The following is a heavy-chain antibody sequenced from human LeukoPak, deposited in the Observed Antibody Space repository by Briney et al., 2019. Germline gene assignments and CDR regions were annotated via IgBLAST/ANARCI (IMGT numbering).Heavy chain of an antibody. D-gene: IGHD3-3*01. CDR1: VYTFTSYY. J-gene: IGHJ4*02. CDR3: WRDGVSMFGVVTPYYCEH. Sequence: SVTVSCKASVYTFTSYYMHWVRQPPGQGLGWVVIINASGDSTRYAQKFQGIVTRTRHMSTSPVYMELMRLRSEHTAVYDCWRDGVSMFGVVTPYYCEHWGQGTLLTVSS. V-gene: IGHV1-46*01. CDR2: INASGDST.